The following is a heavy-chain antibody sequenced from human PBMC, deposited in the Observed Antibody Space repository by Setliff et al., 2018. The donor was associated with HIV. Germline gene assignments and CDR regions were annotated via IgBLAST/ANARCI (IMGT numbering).Heavy chain of an antibody. J-gene: IGHJ4*02. Sequence: PGGSLRLSCVASGFTYKRWWMHWVRQVPGKGLAWVARINSDGSNAIYAESVRGRFTISRDNVKQTLYLQMNGLRVEDTAIYYCAREGESASYYFDEWGQGTLVTVSS. CDR3: AREGESASYYFDE. V-gene: IGHV3-74*01. D-gene: IGHD3-10*01. CDR2: INSDGSNA. CDR1: GFTYKRWW.